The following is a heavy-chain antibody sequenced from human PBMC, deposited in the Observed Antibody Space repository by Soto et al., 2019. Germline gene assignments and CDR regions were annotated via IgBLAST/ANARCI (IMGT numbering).Heavy chain of an antibody. D-gene: IGHD3-22*01. CDR1: GFTFSDYY. J-gene: IGHJ3*02. CDR2: ISSSSSYT. Sequence: RLSCAASGFTFSDYYMSWIRQAPGKGLEWVSYISSSSSYTNYADSVKGRFTISRDNAKNSLYLQMNSLRAEDTAVYYCARVPTPRYDSSGYYPAGAFDIWGQGTMVTVSS. CDR3: ARVPTPRYDSSGYYPAGAFDI. V-gene: IGHV3-11*06.